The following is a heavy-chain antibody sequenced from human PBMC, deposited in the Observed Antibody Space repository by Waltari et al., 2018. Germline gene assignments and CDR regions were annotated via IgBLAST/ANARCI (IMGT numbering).Heavy chain of an antibody. CDR1: GHTFSDTW. D-gene: IGHD6-13*01. CDR3: ATEAWYRLDF. CDR2: VNPLGREE. Sequence: EVRLVESGGGLVQPGGSLRLSCEVSGHTFSDTWMTWVRQAPGKGLEWLAKVNPLGREENYVDSVRGRFFVSRDNARKSLFLQMNSLRIEDTAVYYCATEAWYRLDFWGGGTTVTVAS. J-gene: IGHJ6*04. V-gene: IGHV3-7*01.